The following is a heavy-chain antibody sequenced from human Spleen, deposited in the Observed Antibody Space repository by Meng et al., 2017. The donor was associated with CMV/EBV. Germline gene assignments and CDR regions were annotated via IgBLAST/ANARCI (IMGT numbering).Heavy chain of an antibody. CDR2: MNPNSGNT. CDR1: GYTFTSYD. V-gene: IGHV1-8*01. CDR3: ARIQWYYYGMDV. J-gene: IGHJ6*02. D-gene: IGHD5-12*01. Sequence: KASGYTFTSYDINWVRQATGQGLEWMGWMNPNSGNTGYAQKFQGRVTMTRNTSISTAYMELSSLRSEDTAVYYCARIQWYYYGMDVWGQGTTVTVSS.